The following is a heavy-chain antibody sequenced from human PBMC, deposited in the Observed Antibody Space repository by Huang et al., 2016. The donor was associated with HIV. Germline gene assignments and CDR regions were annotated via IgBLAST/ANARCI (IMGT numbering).Heavy chain of an antibody. J-gene: IGHJ4*02. Sequence: QIPLVQSGPEVKKPGASVKVSCKASGYTFSIYGISWVRQAPGQGPAGMGWVSAYSGYTNYSQKFQDRVTMTADTSASTAYMDLRSLTSDDTAVYYCARVPSDHFSDYWGQGTLVTVSS. CDR1: GYTFSIYG. V-gene: IGHV1-18*01. CDR2: VSAYSGYT. CDR3: ARVPSDHFSDY.